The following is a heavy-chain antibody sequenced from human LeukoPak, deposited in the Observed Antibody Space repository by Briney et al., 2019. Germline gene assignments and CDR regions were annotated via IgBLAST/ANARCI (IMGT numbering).Heavy chain of an antibody. V-gene: IGHV3-23*01. CDR2: ISGSGGST. Sequence: AGGSLRLSCAASGFTFVSYAMSWVRQAPGKGLEWVSAISGSGGSTYYADSVKGRFTIPRDNSKNTLYLQMNSLRAEDTAVYYCAKDPYYDSSGYHDYWGQGTLVTVSS. CDR1: GFTFVSYA. D-gene: IGHD3-22*01. J-gene: IGHJ4*02. CDR3: AKDPYYDSSGYHDY.